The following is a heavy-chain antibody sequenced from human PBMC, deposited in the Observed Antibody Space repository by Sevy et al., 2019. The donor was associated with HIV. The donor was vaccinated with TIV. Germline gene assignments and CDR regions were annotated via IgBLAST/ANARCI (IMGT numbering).Heavy chain of an antibody. Sequence: SETLSLTCTVSGGSISSNYWNWIRQPPGKGLEWIGFIYDSGSTNYNPSLKSRVTILVDTSKNQFSLKLRSVPAADTAMYYCARGASPYDFWSGYYTYALDVWGQGTTVTVSS. CDR1: GGSISSNY. D-gene: IGHD3-3*01. V-gene: IGHV4-59*01. J-gene: IGHJ6*02. CDR3: ARGASPYDFWSGYYTYALDV. CDR2: IYDSGST.